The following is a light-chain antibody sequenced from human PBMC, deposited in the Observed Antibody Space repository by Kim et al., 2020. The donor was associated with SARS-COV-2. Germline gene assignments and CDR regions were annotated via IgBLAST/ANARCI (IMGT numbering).Light chain of an antibody. Sequence: GSPGPDGRKPYSGDELGDKYACWYQQKPGQSPVLVIYQDSKRPSGIPERFSGSNSGNTATLTISGTQAMDEADYYCQAWDSSTGVFGGGTQLTVL. V-gene: IGLV3-1*01. CDR3: QAWDSSTGV. CDR1: ELGDKY. J-gene: IGLJ2*01. CDR2: QDS.